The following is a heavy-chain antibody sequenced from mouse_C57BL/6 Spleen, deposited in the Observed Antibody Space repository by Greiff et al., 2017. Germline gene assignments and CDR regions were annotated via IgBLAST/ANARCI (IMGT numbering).Heavy chain of an antibody. CDR1: GYTFTSSG. D-gene: IGHD1-1*01. V-gene: IGHV1-81*01. CDR3: ARYGITAVVAPFAY. J-gene: IGHJ3*01. CDR2: IYPRSGNT. Sequence: VQRVESGAELARPGASVKLSCKASGYTFTSSGISWVKQRTGQGLEWIGEIYPRSGNTYYNEKFKGKATLTADQSSSTAYVELRSLTSGDSAVYFCARYGITAVVAPFAYWGQGTLVTVSA.